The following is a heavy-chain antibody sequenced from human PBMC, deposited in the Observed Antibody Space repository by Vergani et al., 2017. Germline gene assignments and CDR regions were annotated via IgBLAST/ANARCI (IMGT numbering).Heavy chain of an antibody. CDR1: GFTFSSYA. CDR2: ISYDGSNK. Sequence: VQLLESGGGLVQPGGSLRLSCAASGFTFSSYAMSWVRQAPGKGLEWVAVISYDGSNKYYADSVKGRFTISRDNSKNTLYLQMNSLRAEDTAVYYCARDRLVEMATIRVFDYWGQGTLVTVSS. J-gene: IGHJ4*02. D-gene: IGHD5-24*01. V-gene: IGHV3-30*01. CDR3: ARDRLVEMATIRVFDY.